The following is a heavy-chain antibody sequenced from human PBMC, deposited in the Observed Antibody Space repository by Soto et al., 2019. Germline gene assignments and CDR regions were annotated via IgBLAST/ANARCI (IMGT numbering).Heavy chain of an antibody. V-gene: IGHV4-30-4*01. Sequence: NPSETVSLTCTVSGGSTSSDNYWSWIRQPPGKGLEWIGHIYYSGNTGYNPSLKSRLAISIDTSKNQFSLKLSSVTAVDTAVYFCAREGGESSDGLYYFDSWGQGSLVTVSS. CDR1: GGSTSSDNY. D-gene: IGHD3-16*01. J-gene: IGHJ4*02. CDR2: IYYSGNT. CDR3: AREGGESSDGLYYFDS.